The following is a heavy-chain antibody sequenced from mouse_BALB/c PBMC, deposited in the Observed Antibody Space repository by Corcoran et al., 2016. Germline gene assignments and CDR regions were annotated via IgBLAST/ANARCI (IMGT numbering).Heavy chain of an antibody. CDR1: GYTFTEST. CDR2: IDPNNGGT. Sequence: EVQLQQSGPELVKPGASVKISCKTSGYTFTESTIHWVKQSHGKSLGWIGGIDPNNGGTSYNQKFKGKASMTVDKSSSTAYMELRSLTSEDSAVYYCARDGARATSYAMDNWGQGTSVTVSS. J-gene: IGHJ4*01. D-gene: IGHD3-1*01. V-gene: IGHV1-22*01. CDR3: ARDGARATSYAMDN.